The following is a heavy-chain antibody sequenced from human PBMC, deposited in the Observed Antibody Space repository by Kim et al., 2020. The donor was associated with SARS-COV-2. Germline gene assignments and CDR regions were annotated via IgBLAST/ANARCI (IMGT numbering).Heavy chain of an antibody. CDR2: IKSDGSST. J-gene: IGHJ6*02. CDR3: ARESHYAMVG. CDR1: GFTFSSYW. V-gene: IGHV3-74*01. Sequence: GGSLRLSCAASGFTFSSYWMQWVRQAPGKGLVWVSVIKSDGSSTNYADSVKGRFTISRDNAKNTLYLQMNSLRAEDTAVYYCARESHYAMVGWGQGTTVTVSS.